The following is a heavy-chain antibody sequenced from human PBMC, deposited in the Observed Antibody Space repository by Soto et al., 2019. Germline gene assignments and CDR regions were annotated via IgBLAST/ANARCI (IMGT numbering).Heavy chain of an antibody. D-gene: IGHD3-10*01. CDR2: ISAYNGDT. J-gene: IGHJ4*02. Sequence: QVQLVQSGAEVKKPGASVKVSCKASGYTFTSYGISWVRQAPGQGLEWMGWISAYNGDTNYAQKLQGRVTMTTDTSRSTAWMEVRSLGSDDTAVYYCARDRPFGSGIWGGGDYFDYWGQGTLVTVSS. CDR3: ARDRPFGSGIWGGGDYFDY. V-gene: IGHV1-18*01. CDR1: GYTFTSYG.